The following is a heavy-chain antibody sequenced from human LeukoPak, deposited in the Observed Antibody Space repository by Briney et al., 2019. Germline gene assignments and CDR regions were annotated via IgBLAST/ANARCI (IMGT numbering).Heavy chain of an antibody. J-gene: IGHJ6*03. Sequence: GESLKISFKGSGYSFTSYWIGWVRQMPGKGLEWMGIIYPGDSDTRYSPSFQGQVTISADKYISTAYLQWSSLKASDTAMYYCARLVGYQLLYYYYMDVWGKGTTVTVSS. D-gene: IGHD2-2*01. V-gene: IGHV5-51*01. CDR3: ARLVGYQLLYYYYMDV. CDR2: IYPGDSDT. CDR1: GYSFTSYW.